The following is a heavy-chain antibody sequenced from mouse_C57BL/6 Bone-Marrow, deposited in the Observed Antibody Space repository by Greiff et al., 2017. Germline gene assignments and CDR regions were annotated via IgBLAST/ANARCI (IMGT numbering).Heavy chain of an antibody. J-gene: IGHJ2*01. CDR1: GYTFTSYG. Sequence: VQLQQSGAELARPGASVKLSCTASGYTFTSYGISWVKQRTGQGLEWIGEIYPRSGNTYYNEKFKGKATLTADKSSSTAYMELRSLTSEDSAVYVCARYGYYGSPDYWGQGTTLTVSS. V-gene: IGHV1-81*01. CDR3: ARYGYYGSPDY. D-gene: IGHD1-1*01. CDR2: IYPRSGNT.